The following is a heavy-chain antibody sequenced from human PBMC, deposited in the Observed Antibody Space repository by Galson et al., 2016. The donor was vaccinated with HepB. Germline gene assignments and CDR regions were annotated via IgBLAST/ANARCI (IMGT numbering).Heavy chain of an antibody. CDR2: IYPGDSDT. CDR1: GYDFPRFW. V-gene: IGHV5-51*01. Sequence: QSGAEVKKPGESLKISCKGSGYDFPRFWIGWVRQMPGRGLEWMGLIYPGDSDTSYIPSFEGQVTISVDKSTGTASLQLSSLNASATAMYYCARLGTYDSSGYFPFYFAYWGQGTRVIVSS. J-gene: IGHJ4*02. D-gene: IGHD3-22*01. CDR3: ARLGTYDSSGYFPFYFAY.